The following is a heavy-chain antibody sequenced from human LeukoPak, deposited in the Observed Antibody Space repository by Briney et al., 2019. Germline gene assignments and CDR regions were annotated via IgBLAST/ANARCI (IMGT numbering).Heavy chain of an antibody. CDR1: GFTFSSYW. CDR2: IKQDGSEK. CDR3: ARGIAVAGYYFDY. V-gene: IGHV3-7*01. J-gene: IGHJ4*02. Sequence: GGSLRLSCAASGFTFSSYWMSWVRQAPGKGLEWVANIKQDGSEKYYVDSVKGRFTISRDNAKNSLYLQMNSLRAEDAAVYYCARGIAVAGYYFDYWGQGTLVTVSS. D-gene: IGHD6-19*01.